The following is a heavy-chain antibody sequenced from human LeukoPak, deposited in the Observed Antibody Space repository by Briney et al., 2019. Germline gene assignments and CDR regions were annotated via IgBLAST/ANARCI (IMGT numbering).Heavy chain of an antibody. CDR3: ARGSMSGYYTWYFDY. D-gene: IGHD3-3*01. CDR2: IYSSGST. Sequence: SETLSLTCTVSGGSISSYYWSWIRQPPGKGLEWIGYIYSSGSTNYNPSLKSRVTISVDTSKNQFSLKLSSVTAADTAVYYCARGSMSGYYTWYFDYWGQGTLVTVSS. CDR1: GGSISSYY. J-gene: IGHJ4*02. V-gene: IGHV4-59*12.